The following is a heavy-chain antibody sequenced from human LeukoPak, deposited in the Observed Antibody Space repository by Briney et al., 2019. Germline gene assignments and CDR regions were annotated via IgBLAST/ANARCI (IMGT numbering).Heavy chain of an antibody. CDR2: ISGSGGST. CDR1: GFTFSSYA. CDR3: ANNRLVVVITYYFDY. D-gene: IGHD3-22*01. V-gene: IGHV3-23*01. J-gene: IGHJ4*02. Sequence: GGSLRLSCAASGFTFSSYAMSWVRQAPGKGLEWVSAISGSGGSTYYADSVKGRFTISRDNSKNTLYLQMNGLRAEDTAVYYCANNRLVVVITYYFDYWGQGTLVTVSS.